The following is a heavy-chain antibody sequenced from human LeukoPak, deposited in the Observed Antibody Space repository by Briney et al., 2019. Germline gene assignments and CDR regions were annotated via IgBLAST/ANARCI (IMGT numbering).Heavy chain of an antibody. Sequence: GGSLRLSCTASGFTFSDYGMHWVRQAPGKGLEWVAVIWYDGKNKYYADSVKGRFTISRDSSKNTMYLQLNSLRVEDTAVYYCAKPEGNFWSGFDYWGQGTLVTVSS. J-gene: IGHJ4*02. CDR2: IWYDGKNK. CDR1: GFTFSDYG. CDR3: AKPEGNFWSGFDY. D-gene: IGHD3-3*01. V-gene: IGHV3-33*06.